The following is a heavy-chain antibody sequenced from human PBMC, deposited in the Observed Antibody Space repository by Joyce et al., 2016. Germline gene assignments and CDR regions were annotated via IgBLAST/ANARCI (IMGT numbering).Heavy chain of an antibody. CDR1: GFTFTGHT. CDR2: INAGNGNT. J-gene: IGHJ4*02. CDR3: ARGSSALTYFDF. D-gene: IGHD3-10*01. Sequence: QVQLVQPGVEVKKPGASVKVSCKTYGFTFTGHTIHWVRQAPGESLEWMGWINAGNGNTRFSQKFQGRVTVSRDTSANTAYMEVSSLRSEDTAVYYCARGSSALTYFDFWGQGTLVTVSS. V-gene: IGHV1-3*01.